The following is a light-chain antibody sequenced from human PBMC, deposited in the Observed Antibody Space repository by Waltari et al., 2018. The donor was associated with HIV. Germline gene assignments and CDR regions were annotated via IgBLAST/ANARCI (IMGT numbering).Light chain of an antibody. CDR2: NVS. CDR3: SSYTSSGPRYVL. CDR1: SGDVGGDNF. J-gene: IGLJ2*01. Sequence: SALTQPASVSGSPGQSITIPCSGTSGDVGGDNFVSWYQKHPGKAPKLIIYNVSSRPAGVSIRFSGSRSANTASLTISGLQVEDEADYFCSSYTSSGPRYVLFGGGTRLTVL. V-gene: IGLV2-14*03.